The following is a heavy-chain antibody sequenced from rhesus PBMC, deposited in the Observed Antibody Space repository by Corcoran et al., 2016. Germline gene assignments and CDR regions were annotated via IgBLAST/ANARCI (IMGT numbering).Heavy chain of an antibody. J-gene: IGHJ4*01. CDR1: GDSFSGYW. CDR2: INGNSWSP. V-gene: IGHV4-80*01. D-gene: IGHD6-31*01. Sequence: QVQLLESGPGLVKPSETLSLTCGVSGDSFSGYWWSWIRQPPGKGLEWIGEINGNSWSPNSSPSLKSRVTISQDASKNHFSLKLTSVTAADTAVYYCARSAAGCDFWGQGVLVTVSS. CDR3: ARSAAGCDF.